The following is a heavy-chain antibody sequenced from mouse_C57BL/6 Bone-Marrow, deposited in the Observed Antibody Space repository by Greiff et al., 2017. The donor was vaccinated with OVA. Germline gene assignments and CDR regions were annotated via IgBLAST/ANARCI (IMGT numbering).Heavy chain of an antibody. Sequence: QVHVKQSGAELARPGASVKLSCKASGYTFTSYGISWVKQRTGQGLEWIGEIYPRSGNTYYNEKFKGKATLTADKSSSTAYMELRSLTSEDSAVYFCARYEGLYYGSSWAYWGQGTLVTVSA. D-gene: IGHD1-1*01. CDR1: GYTFTSYG. V-gene: IGHV1-81*01. CDR2: IYPRSGNT. CDR3: ARYEGLYYGSSWAY. J-gene: IGHJ3*01.